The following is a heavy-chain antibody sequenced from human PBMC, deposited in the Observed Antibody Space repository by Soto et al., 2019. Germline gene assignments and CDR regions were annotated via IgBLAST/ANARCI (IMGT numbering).Heavy chain of an antibody. V-gene: IGHV3-48*01. CDR2: ISSGSTT. J-gene: IGHJ4*02. Sequence: GGSLRLSCAASGFSFSTYSMKWVRQAPGKGLEWVSYISSGSTTYYADSVKGRFTISRDNSKNTLYLQMNSLRAEDTAVYYCAKIRGVIPSPFDYWGQGTLVTVSS. CDR3: AKIRGVIPSPFDY. D-gene: IGHD3-10*01. CDR1: GFSFSTYS.